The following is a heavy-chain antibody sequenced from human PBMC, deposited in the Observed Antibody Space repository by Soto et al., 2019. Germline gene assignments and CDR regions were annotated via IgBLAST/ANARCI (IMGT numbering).Heavy chain of an antibody. CDR3: ARRARPDFYYMDV. Sequence: GGSLRLSCAASGFTFSSYAMSWVRQAPGKGLEWVSAISGSGGSTYYADSVKGRFTISRDNSKNTVYLQMGSLRPEDMAVYYCARRARPDFYYMDVWGKGTTVTVSS. J-gene: IGHJ6*03. CDR1: GFTFSSYA. V-gene: IGHV3-23*01. D-gene: IGHD6-6*01. CDR2: ISGSGGST.